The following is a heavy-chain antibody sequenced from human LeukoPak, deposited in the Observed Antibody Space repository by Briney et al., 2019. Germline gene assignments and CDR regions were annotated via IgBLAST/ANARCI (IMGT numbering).Heavy chain of an antibody. Sequence: GGSLRLSCAASGFTFSSYSMNWVRQAPGKGLEWVSSISSSSSYIYYADSVKGRFTISRDNAKNSLYLQMNSLRAEDTAVYYCARDRTSHWYFDYWGQGTLVTVSS. J-gene: IGHJ4*02. CDR1: GFTFSSYS. CDR2: ISSSSSYI. CDR3: ARDRTSHWYFDY. V-gene: IGHV3-21*01. D-gene: IGHD1-14*01.